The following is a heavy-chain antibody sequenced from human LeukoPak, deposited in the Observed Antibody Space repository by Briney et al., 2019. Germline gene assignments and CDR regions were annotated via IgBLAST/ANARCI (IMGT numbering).Heavy chain of an antibody. Sequence: ASVKVSCKASGYTLTAYYMHWVRQAPGQGLEWMGWINPNSGDTEYAHKFQGRVTMTRDTSINTAYMELTSLRSDDTAVYYCARVGDRAIAALWSYWGQGTPVTVSS. CDR3: ARVGDRAIAALWSY. D-gene: IGHD2-21*02. J-gene: IGHJ4*02. CDR2: INPNSGDT. V-gene: IGHV1-2*02. CDR1: GYTLTAYY.